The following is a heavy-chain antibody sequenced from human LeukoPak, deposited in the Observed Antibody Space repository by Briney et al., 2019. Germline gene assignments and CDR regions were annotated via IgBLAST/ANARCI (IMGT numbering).Heavy chain of an antibody. V-gene: IGHV3-30*18. J-gene: IGHJ6*02. Sequence: GRSLRLSCAASGFTFSSYGMHWVRQAPGKGLEWVAVISYDGSNKYYADSVKGRFTISRDNSKNTLYLQMNSLRAEDTAVYYCAKDSDGPLTTRYYYGMDVWGQGTTVTVSS. CDR3: AKDSDGPLTTRYYYGMDV. CDR1: GFTFSSYG. D-gene: IGHD4-4*01. CDR2: ISYDGSNK.